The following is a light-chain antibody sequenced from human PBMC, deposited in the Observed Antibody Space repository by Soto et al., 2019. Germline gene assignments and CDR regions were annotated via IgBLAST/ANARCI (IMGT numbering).Light chain of an antibody. J-gene: IGKJ3*01. V-gene: IGKV3-15*01. CDR1: QRVSSN. CDR2: DAS. Sequence: DTVMTQSPATLSVSPGERPTLSCRASQRVSSNLAWYQQKPGQAPRLLIYDASTRATGIPARFSGSGSGTEFTLTISSLQSEDLAVYFCQQYKTWPLTFGPGTKVDIK. CDR3: QQYKTWPLT.